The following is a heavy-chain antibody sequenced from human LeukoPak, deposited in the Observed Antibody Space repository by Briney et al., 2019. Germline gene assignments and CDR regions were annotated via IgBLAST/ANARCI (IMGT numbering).Heavy chain of an antibody. CDR3: ARVGYCSSTSCPQGDAFDI. V-gene: IGHV1-8*03. J-gene: IGHJ3*02. Sequence: ASVKVSCKASGYTFTSYDINWVRQATGQGLEWMGWMNPNSGNTGYAQKFRGRVTITRNTSISTAYMELSSLRSEDTAVYYCARVGYCSSTSCPQGDAFDIWGQGTMVTVSS. CDR2: MNPNSGNT. CDR1: GYTFTSYD. D-gene: IGHD2-2*01.